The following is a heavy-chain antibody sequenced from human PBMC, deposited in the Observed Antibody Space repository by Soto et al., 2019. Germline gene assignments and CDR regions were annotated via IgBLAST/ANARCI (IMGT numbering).Heavy chain of an antibody. CDR1: GFPFDDYG. V-gene: IGHV3-20*04. CDR2: INRDGGST. CDR3: ARAPGYYGDFFDY. D-gene: IGHD4-17*01. Sequence: EVQLVESGGSVVRPGRSLRLSCAAFGFPFDDYGMSWVRQAPGKGLEWVSGINRDGGSTGYADSVKGRFTISRDNAKNSLYLQMNSLRAEDTAFYYCARAPGYYGDFFDYWGQGTLVTVSS. J-gene: IGHJ4*02.